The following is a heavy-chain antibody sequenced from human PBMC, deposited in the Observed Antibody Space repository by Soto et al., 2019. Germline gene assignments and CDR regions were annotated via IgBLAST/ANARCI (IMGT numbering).Heavy chain of an antibody. D-gene: IGHD3-16*02. CDR1: GFTFSSYA. CDR2: ISYDGSYK. CDR3: ARGPVWGSYLFFDY. J-gene: IGHJ4*02. V-gene: IGHV3-30-3*01. Sequence: QVQLVESGGGVVQPGRSLRLSCAASGFTFSSYAMHWVRQAPGKGLEWVAVISYDGSYKYYADSVKGRFTISRDNSKNTLYLQMNSLRAEDTAVYYCARGPVWGSYLFFDYWGQGTLVTVSS.